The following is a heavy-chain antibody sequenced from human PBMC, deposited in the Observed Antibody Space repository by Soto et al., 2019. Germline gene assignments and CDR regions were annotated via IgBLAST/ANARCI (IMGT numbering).Heavy chain of an antibody. J-gene: IGHJ4*02. CDR3: ARLRSSTDIEI. V-gene: IGHV5-10-1*01. CDR2: IDPGGSQI. CDR1: GYIFTNYW. Sequence: PGESLKISCQASGYIFTNYWINWVRQMPGKGLEWMGRIDPGGSQINYGPSLQGHVTISIDKSINTAYMQWNSLKASDTAMYYCARLRSSTDIEIWGQGTLVTVSS. D-gene: IGHD2-2*01.